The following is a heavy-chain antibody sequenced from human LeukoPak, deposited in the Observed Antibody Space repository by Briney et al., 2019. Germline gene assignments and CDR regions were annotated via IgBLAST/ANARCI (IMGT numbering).Heavy chain of an antibody. CDR3: AGTEGSGSYRVSFEY. D-gene: IGHD3-10*01. CDR1: GVTFTDDY. Sequence: GGSLRLSCAASGVTFTDDYISCSCQGPGKGLEWVSDISIIVRTIYYTDSVKGRFNISRDNAKNSLYLQITRLRAAETAVYYCAGTEGSGSYRVSFEYWGQGTLVTVSS. J-gene: IGHJ4*02. CDR2: ISIIVRTI. V-gene: IGHV3-11*01.